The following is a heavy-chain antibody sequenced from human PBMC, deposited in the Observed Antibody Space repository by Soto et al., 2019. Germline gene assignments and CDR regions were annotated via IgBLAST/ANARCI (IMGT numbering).Heavy chain of an antibody. CDR1: GGSFSGYY. CDR3: ARGRAPRSWYDY. CDR2: INHSGST. V-gene: IGHV4-34*01. Sequence: SETLSLTCAVYGGSFSGYYWSWIRQPPGKGLEWIGEINHSGSTNYNPSLKSRVTISVDTSKNQFSLKLSSVTAADTAVYYCARGRAPRSWYDYWGQGTLVTVSS. D-gene: IGHD6-13*01. J-gene: IGHJ4*02.